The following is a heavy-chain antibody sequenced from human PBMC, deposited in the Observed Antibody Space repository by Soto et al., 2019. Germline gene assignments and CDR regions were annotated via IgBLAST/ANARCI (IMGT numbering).Heavy chain of an antibody. CDR2: ISYDGRVK. CDR1: GFTFSDYP. Sequence: QVQLVESGGGVVQPGRSLSLSCAASGFTFSDYPMHWVRQAPGKGLEWVAVISYDGRVKYYVDSVKGRFTISRDDSKNTLYLQRNSLRVDDTAVYYCARDFIVGAPDYFASWGQGTLVTVSS. J-gene: IGHJ4*02. CDR3: ARDFIVGAPDYFAS. V-gene: IGHV3-30*04. D-gene: IGHD3-16*02.